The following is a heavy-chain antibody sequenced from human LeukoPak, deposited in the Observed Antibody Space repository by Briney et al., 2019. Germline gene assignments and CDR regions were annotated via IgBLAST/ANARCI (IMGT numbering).Heavy chain of an antibody. CDR1: GFTFSAYA. CDR3: ARDPNGDYIGAFDM. J-gene: IGHJ3*02. D-gene: IGHD4-17*01. Sequence: GGPLRLSCTASGFTFSAYAMMWVRQAPGKGPEWVSAIRGGGGSAFYADSVKGRFTISRDNSKYTLFLQMNSLRAEDTAVYYCARDPNGDYIGAFDMWGPGTMVTVSS. CDR2: IRGGGGSA. V-gene: IGHV3-23*01.